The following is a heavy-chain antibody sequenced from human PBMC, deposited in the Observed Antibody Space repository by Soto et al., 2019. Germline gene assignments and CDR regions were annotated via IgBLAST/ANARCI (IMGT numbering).Heavy chain of an antibody. J-gene: IGHJ6*02. CDR1: GYTFTSFG. Sequence: ASVKVSCKASGYTFTSFGVGWVRQAPGHGLQLIGWISTYNVDTKYAQKLQGRATVTIDTTTGTTHLELTRLTSDDTAVYYCVRELRTLRFSPGNLGEYHPYGMDVWGQGTTVTVSS. CDR2: ISTYNVDT. D-gene: IGHD3-3*01. CDR3: VRELRTLRFSPGNLGEYHPYGMDV. V-gene: IGHV1-18*04.